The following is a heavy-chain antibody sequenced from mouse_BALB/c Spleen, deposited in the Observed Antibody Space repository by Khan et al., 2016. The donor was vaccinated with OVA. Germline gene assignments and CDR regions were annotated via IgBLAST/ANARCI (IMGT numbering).Heavy chain of an antibody. V-gene: IGHV1-69*02. D-gene: IGHD2-14*01. CDR2: IYPSDSYA. J-gene: IGHJ4*01. CDR1: GFTFTNYW. CDR3: SREVRLHYYAMDC. Sequence: QVQLQQPGAELVRPGASVKLSCKASGFTFTNYWINWVKQRPGQGLEWIGNIYPSDSYANYNQEFKDRATLTVDKSSSTAYMQLTSPTSEDSAVXYCSREVRLHYYAMDCWGQGTSVTVSS.